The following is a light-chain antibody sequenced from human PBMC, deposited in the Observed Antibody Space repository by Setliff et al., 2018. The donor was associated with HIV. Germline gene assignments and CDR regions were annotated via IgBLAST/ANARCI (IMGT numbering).Light chain of an antibody. CDR2: EVS. Sequence: QSALTQPASVSGSPGQSITISCTGTSSDVGGYNFVSWYQQHPGKVPNLIIYEVSNRPSGVSNRFSGSKSGNTASLTISGLQAEDEADYYCISYTSRITWIFGGGTKVTVL. J-gene: IGLJ2*01. CDR1: SSDVGGYNF. CDR3: ISYTSRITWI. V-gene: IGLV2-14*01.